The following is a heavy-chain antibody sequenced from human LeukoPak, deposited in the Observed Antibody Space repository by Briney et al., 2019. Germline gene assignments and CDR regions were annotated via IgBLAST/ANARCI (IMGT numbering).Heavy chain of an antibody. D-gene: IGHD6-13*01. Sequence: SETLSLTCAIYGGSFSGYYWSWIRQPPGKGLEWIGYIYYSGSTNYNPSLKSRVTISVDTSKNQFSLKLSSVTAADTAVYYCARAFRYSSSFDYWGQGTLVTVSS. CDR3: ARAFRYSSSFDY. CDR1: GGSFSGYY. V-gene: IGHV4-59*01. CDR2: IYYSGST. J-gene: IGHJ4*02.